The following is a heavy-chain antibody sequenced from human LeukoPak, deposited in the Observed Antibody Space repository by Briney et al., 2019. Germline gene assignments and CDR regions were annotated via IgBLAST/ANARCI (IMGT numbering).Heavy chain of an antibody. CDR3: AREVYSSSSLEFDY. J-gene: IGHJ4*02. Sequence: SETLSLTCTVSDEVITSNNWWSWVRQPPGKGLEWIGEIYHSGSTNYNPSLKSRVTISVDKSNNQFSLKLSSVTAADTAMYYCAREVYSSSSLEFDYWGQGTLVTVSS. CDR1: DEVITSNNW. V-gene: IGHV4-4*02. D-gene: IGHD6-13*01. CDR2: IYHSGST.